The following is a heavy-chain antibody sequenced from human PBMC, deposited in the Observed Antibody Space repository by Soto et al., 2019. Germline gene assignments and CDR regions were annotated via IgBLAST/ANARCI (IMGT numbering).Heavy chain of an antibody. CDR2: ISGGGGRT. J-gene: IGHJ6*02. CDR3: ARWVCTSTSCYATPDYYFYGMDV. Sequence: GGSLRLSCAASGFTFSSYNMNWVRQAPGKGLEWVSSISGGGGRTYFADSVKGRFTISRGNSKNTLYLQMNSLRAEDTAVYYCARWVCTSTSCYATPDYYFYGMDVWVQGTTVTVSS. CDR1: GFTFSSYN. V-gene: IGHV3-23*01. D-gene: IGHD2-2*01.